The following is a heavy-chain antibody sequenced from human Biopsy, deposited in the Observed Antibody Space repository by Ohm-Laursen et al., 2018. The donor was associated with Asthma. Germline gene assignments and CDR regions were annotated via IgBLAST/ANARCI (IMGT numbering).Heavy chain of an antibody. CDR1: GYTFNSAG. CDR2: ISVYNGNT. V-gene: IGHV1-18*01. CDR3: ARAVDYSHYYGIDV. D-gene: IGHD3-10*01. Sequence: ASVKVSCKTSGYTFNSAGITWVRQAPGQGLEWMGWISVYNGNTKVAQELQDRVTMITDTSTSTAYMELRSLRSDDTTVYFCARAVDYSHYYGIDVWGQGTTVTVS. J-gene: IGHJ6*02.